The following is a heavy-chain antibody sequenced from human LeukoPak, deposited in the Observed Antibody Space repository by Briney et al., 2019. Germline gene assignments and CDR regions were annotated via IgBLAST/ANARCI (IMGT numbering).Heavy chain of an antibody. V-gene: IGHV1-69*13. J-gene: IGHJ6*04. CDR1: GGTLSSYA. CDR3: AREASGTRGYYYYGLDV. D-gene: IGHD6-13*01. Sequence: ASVKVSCTASGGTLSSYAINWMRQAPGQGLEWMGLIIPMYGTTYYAQKFEGRVAISADESTGTAYLEVSSLRSDDTAVYYCAREASGTRGYYYYGLDVWGGGTTVIVSS. CDR2: IIPMYGTT.